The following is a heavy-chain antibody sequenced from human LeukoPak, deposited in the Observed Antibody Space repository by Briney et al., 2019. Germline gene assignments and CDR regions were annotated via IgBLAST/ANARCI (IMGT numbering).Heavy chain of an antibody. Sequence: PSETLSLTCAVYGGSFIDYYWTWIRRPPGKGLEWIGEIKHRGGATYNPSLKSRVTMPVDTPKNQFSLRLTSVTAADTAVYYCARSRVSGFGFDYWGQGPLVTVSS. CDR3: ARSRVSGFGFDY. V-gene: IGHV4-34*01. J-gene: IGHJ4*02. D-gene: IGHD5-12*01. CDR1: GGSFIDYY. CDR2: IKHRGGA.